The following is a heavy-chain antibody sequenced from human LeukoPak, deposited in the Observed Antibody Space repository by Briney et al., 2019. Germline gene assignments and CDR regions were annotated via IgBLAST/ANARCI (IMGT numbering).Heavy chain of an antibody. Sequence: PSETLSLTCTVSGGSISSSSYYWGWIRQPPGKGLEWIGSIYYSGSTYYNPSLKSRVTISVDTSKNQFSLKLSSVTVAGTAVYYCARHRIITMIVVVDFDYWGQGTLVTVSS. CDR2: IYYSGST. J-gene: IGHJ4*02. V-gene: IGHV4-39*01. D-gene: IGHD3-22*01. CDR1: GGSISSSSYY. CDR3: ARHRIITMIVVVDFDY.